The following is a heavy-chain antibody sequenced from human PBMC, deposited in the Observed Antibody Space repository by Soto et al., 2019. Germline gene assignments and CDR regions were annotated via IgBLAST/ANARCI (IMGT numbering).Heavy chain of an antibody. CDR3: ARSVAVAGLDY. CDR1: GFTLSSYS. CDR2: ISYDGNKK. V-gene: IGHV3-30-3*01. J-gene: IGHJ4*02. Sequence: QVQLVESGGGVVQPGRSLRLSCAASGFTLSSYSMHWVRQAPGKGLEWVGVISYDGNKKYYRDSVKGRFSISRDTSNNTVHLQMNSLRPDDTAVYYCARSVAVAGLDYWGQGSPVTVSS. D-gene: IGHD6-19*01.